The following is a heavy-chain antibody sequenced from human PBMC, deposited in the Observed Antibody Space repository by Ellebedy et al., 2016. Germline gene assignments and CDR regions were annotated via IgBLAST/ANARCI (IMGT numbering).Heavy chain of an antibody. V-gene: IGHV4-4*07. CDR1: GGSISSYY. CDR3: ARWGTYYDSSVGYAFDI. D-gene: IGHD3-22*01. J-gene: IGHJ3*02. Sequence: SETLSLXXTVSGGSISSYYWSWIRQPAGKGLEWIGRIYTSGSTNYNPSLKSRVTISVDTSKNQFSLKLSSVTAADTAVYYCARWGTYYDSSVGYAFDIWGQGTMVTVSS. CDR2: IYTSGST.